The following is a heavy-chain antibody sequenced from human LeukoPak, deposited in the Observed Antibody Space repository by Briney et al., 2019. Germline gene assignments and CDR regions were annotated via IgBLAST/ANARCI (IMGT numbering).Heavy chain of an antibody. D-gene: IGHD3-9*01. CDR2: INLNSGGT. J-gene: IGHJ4*02. Sequence: ASVKVSCKASGYTFTGYYMHWVRQAPGQGLEWMGWINLNSGGTNYAQKFQGRVTMTRDTSISTAYMELSRLRSDDTAVYYCARDPLSDILTGYYDYWGQGTLVTVSS. CDR1: GYTFTGYY. V-gene: IGHV1-2*02. CDR3: ARDPLSDILTGYYDY.